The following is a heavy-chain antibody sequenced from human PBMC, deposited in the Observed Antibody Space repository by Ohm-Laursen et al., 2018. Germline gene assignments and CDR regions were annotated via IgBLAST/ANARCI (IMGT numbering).Heavy chain of an antibody. CDR1: GFTVSSNY. J-gene: IGHJ4*02. CDR2: IYSGGST. Sequence: SLRLSCSASGFTVSSNYMSWVRQAPGKGLEWVSVIYSGGSTYYADSVKGRFTISRDDSKNTLFLQMSALRAEDTALYYCAKENPSYFYDYWGQGTLVTVSS. CDR3: AKENPSYFYDY. D-gene: IGHD3-10*01. V-gene: IGHV3-53*05.